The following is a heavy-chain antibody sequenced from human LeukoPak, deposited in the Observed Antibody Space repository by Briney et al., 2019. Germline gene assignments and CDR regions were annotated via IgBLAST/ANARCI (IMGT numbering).Heavy chain of an antibody. J-gene: IGHJ6*03. V-gene: IGHV4-61*02. CDR2: IYTSGST. Sequence: SETLSLTCTVSGGSISSGSYYWSWIRQPAGKGLEWIGRIYTSGSTNYNPSLKSRVTISVDTSKNQFSLKLSSVIAADTAVYYCAREVSRTVRGVGISDYYYYYMDVRGKGTTVTISS. CDR1: GGSISSGSYY. D-gene: IGHD3-10*01. CDR3: AREVSRTVRGVGISDYYYYYMDV.